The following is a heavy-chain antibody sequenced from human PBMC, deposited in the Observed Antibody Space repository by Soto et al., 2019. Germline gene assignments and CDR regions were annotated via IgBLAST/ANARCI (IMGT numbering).Heavy chain of an antibody. CDR3: ARGVSGWSPFDL. D-gene: IGHD6-19*01. CDR2: INVNSGVT. J-gene: IGHJ4*02. Sequence: QVQLVQSGAEVKKPGASVKVSCTASGYTFTDYYVHWVRQAPGRGLEWMGWINVNSGVTNLAQKFPGWVTLSRATSVSTAYMELNRLKSADTAVFFCARGVSGWSPFDLWGQGTLVTVSS. CDR1: GYTFTDYY. V-gene: IGHV1-2*04.